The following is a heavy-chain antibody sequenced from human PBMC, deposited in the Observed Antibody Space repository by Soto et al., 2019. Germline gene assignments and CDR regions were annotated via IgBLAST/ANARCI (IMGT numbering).Heavy chain of an antibody. V-gene: IGHV3-21*01. CDR1: GFTFNSYS. Sequence: EVQLVESGGGLVKPGGSLRLSCAASGFTFNSYSMNWVRQAPGKGLEWVSSISTSGTSIVYADSVRGRFSISRDNTNNALYLQMTSLRAEHTAVYYCARHHFGSSSDYWGHGTLVTVS. J-gene: IGHJ4*01. CDR3: ARHHFGSSSDY. D-gene: IGHD3-10*01. CDR2: ISTSGTSI.